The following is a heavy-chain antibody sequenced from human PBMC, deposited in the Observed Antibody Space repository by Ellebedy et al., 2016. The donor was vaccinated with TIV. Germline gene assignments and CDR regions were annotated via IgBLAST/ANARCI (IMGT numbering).Heavy chain of an antibody. D-gene: IGHD4-23*01. Sequence: GESLKISXKGSGYSFTSYWIGWVRQMPGKGLEWMGIIYPGDSDTRYSPSFQGQVTISADKSISTAYLQWSSLKASDTAMYYCARAPTTVVTPWAFDIWGQGTMVTVSS. CDR3: ARAPTTVVTPWAFDI. J-gene: IGHJ3*02. V-gene: IGHV5-51*01. CDR2: IYPGDSDT. CDR1: GYSFTSYW.